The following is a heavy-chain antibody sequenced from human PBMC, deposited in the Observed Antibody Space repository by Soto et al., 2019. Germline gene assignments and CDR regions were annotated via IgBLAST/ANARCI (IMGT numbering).Heavy chain of an antibody. CDR2: ISGSGDST. CDR1: GFTFSYYV. J-gene: IGHJ6*02. Sequence: EVQLLESGGGLVQPGGSLRLSCAASGFTFSYYVMYWVRQAPGKGLEWVSAISGSGDSTFFADSVKGRFTISTDNSKNTLSLQMNSLSAEDTAVYYCAKSFTPLERPYYYYYGMDVWGQGTTVTVSS. V-gene: IGHV3-23*01. D-gene: IGHD1-1*01. CDR3: AKSFTPLERPYYYYYGMDV.